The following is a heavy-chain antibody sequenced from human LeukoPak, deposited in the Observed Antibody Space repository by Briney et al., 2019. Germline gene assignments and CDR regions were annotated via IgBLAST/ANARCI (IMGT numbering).Heavy chain of an antibody. CDR3: TRDLTGTYYNY. Sequence: PGGSLRLSCATSGFTFSDHYMDWVRQAPGKGLEWVGRSRNKANSYTTEYAASVKGRFTISRDDSKNSLYLQMNSLKTGDTAVYYCTRDLTGTYYNYWGQGTLVAVSS. D-gene: IGHD3-9*01. CDR1: GFTFSDHY. V-gene: IGHV3-72*01. CDR2: SRNKANSYTT. J-gene: IGHJ4*02.